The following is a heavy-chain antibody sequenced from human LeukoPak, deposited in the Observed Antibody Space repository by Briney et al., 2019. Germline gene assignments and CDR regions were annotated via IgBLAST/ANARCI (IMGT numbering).Heavy chain of an antibody. CDR3: ARVWRQLYYFDY. CDR2: ISHDGSNK. CDR1: AFTFSSYA. J-gene: IGHJ4*02. D-gene: IGHD1-1*01. V-gene: IGHV3-30*04. Sequence: GGSLRLSCAASAFTFSSYAMHWVRQAPGKGLEWVAVISHDGSNKYYADSVKGRFTISRDNPKNTLYLQMNSLRAEDTAVYYCARVWRQLYYFDYWGQGTLVTVSS.